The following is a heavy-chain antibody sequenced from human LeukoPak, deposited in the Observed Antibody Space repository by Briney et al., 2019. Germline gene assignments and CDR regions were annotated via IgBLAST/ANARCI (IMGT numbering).Heavy chain of an antibody. V-gene: IGHV3-30*04. CDR3: VKEFGELYFDY. Sequence: GGSLRLSCAASGFTFSSYAMHWVRQAPGKGLEWVAVISYDGSNKYYADSVKGRFTISRDNSKNTLYLQMNSLRAEDTAVYYCVKEFGELYFDYWSQGTLVTVSS. CDR1: GFTFSSYA. J-gene: IGHJ4*02. D-gene: IGHD3-10*01. CDR2: ISYDGSNK.